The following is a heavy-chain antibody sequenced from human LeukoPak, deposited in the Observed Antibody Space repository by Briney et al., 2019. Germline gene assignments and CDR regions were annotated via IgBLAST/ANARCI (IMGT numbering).Heavy chain of an antibody. CDR1: GYTFVTYG. V-gene: IGHV1-18*01. D-gene: IGHD3/OR15-3a*01. CDR2: INPHTGDT. Sequence: GASVKVCCKASGYTFVTYGISWVRQAPGQGLEWMGWINPHTGDTKNAQKFHDRVTMTADPFTDTAYMELRSLRSDDTAVYYCARDDFDFDSWGQGTLVTVS. CDR3: ARDDFDFDS. J-gene: IGHJ4*02.